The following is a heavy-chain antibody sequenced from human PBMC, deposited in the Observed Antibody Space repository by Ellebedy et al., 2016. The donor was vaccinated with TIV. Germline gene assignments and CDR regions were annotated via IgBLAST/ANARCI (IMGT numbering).Heavy chain of an antibody. CDR1: GESFSGHC. D-gene: IGHD4-17*01. J-gene: IGHJ4*02. CDR3: ARDISDPEYGDYYYFDY. CDR2: INHKGST. V-gene: IGHV4-34*01. Sequence: MPSETLSLTCAVYGESFSGHCWSWIRQAPGKGLEWIGEINHKGSTKYNPSLKSRVTVSVDTSKNHFSLKLRSVSAADTAVYFCARDISDPEYGDYYYFDYWGQGTLVTVSS.